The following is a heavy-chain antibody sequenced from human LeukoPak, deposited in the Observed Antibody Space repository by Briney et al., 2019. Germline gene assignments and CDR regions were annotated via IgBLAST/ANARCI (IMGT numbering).Heavy chain of an antibody. J-gene: IGHJ4*02. CDR2: IYSGGST. V-gene: IGHV3-66*01. Sequence: GGSLRLSCAASGFTVSSNYMSLVRQAPGKGLEWVSVIYSGGSTYYAGSVEGRFTISRDNSKNTLYLQMNSLRAEDTAVYYCARALEMAPIPALGYWGQGTLVTVSS. CDR3: ARALEMAPIPALGY. D-gene: IGHD5-24*01. CDR1: GFTVSSNY.